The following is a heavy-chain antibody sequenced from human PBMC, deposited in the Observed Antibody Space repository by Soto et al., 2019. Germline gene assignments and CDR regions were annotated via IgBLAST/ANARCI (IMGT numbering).Heavy chain of an antibody. CDR3: ARGPTRGSSGSKTRTGSYDSGLDV. D-gene: IGHD3-22*01. CDR2: IWYDGSNK. CDR1: GFTFNSFG. Sequence: QVQLVESGGGVVQPGRSLRLSCAASGFTFNSFGMHWVRQAPGKGLEWVAIIWYDGSNKYYRDSVKGRFTISRDISKNKLYLEMNRLRAEDTAVYHCARGPTRGSSGSKTRTGSYDSGLDVWGHGTTVTVSS. V-gene: IGHV3-33*01. J-gene: IGHJ6*02.